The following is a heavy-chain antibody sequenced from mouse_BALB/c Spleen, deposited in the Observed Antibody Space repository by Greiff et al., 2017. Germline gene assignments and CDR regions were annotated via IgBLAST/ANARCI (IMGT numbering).Heavy chain of an antibody. D-gene: IGHD1-1*01. CDR1: GFTFSSFG. CDR2: ISSGSSTI. V-gene: IGHV5-17*02. CDR3: ARAVTTVVATGAMDY. Sequence: EVKLVESGGGLVQPGGSRKLSCAASGFTFSSFGMHWVRQAPEKGLEWVAYISSGSSTIYYADTVKGRFTITRDNPKNTLFLQMTSLRSEDTAMYDCARAVTTVVATGAMDYWGQGTSVTVSS. J-gene: IGHJ4*01.